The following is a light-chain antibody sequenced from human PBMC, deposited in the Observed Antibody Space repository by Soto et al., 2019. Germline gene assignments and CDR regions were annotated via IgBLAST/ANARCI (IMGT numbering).Light chain of an antibody. J-gene: IGLJ3*02. Sequence: QSVLTQPPSVSGAPGQRVTISCTGSSSNIGAGYGVHWYQQAPGAVPKLIIYGNNNRPSGVPDRISGSKSGTSVTLAITGLQAYDSADYYCQSYDNNLNGGVFGGGTKLTVL. CDR3: QSYDNNLNGGV. CDR2: GNN. V-gene: IGLV1-40*01. CDR1: SSNIGAGYG.